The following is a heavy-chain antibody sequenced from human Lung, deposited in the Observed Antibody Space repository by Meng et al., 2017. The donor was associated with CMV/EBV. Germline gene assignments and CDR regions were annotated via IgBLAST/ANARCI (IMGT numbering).Heavy chain of an antibody. V-gene: IGHV3-66*01. CDR1: GFNVRDKY. CDR3: TGDSVSNPKLDY. J-gene: IGHJ4*02. CDR2: MYRGDNT. Sequence: EVHLVESGGGLVQPGGSLRRSCAASGFNVRDKYMSWVRQAPGKGLEWVCIMYRGDNTYYIDSVKDRFTVSRDNSKNTMYLQMNRLRVEDTAVYYCTGDSVSNPKLDYWGQGTLGTVSS. D-gene: IGHD3-10*01.